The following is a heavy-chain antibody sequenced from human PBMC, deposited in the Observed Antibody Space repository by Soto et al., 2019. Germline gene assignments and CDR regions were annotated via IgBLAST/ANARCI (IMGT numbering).Heavy chain of an antibody. V-gene: IGHV3-30*18. CDR2: ISYDGSNK. CDR3: DNDLRYSSGWYLDY. CDR1: GFTFSSYG. J-gene: IGHJ4*02. D-gene: IGHD6-13*01. Sequence: GGSLRLSCAASGFTFSSYGMHWVRQAPGKGLEWVAVISYDGSNKYYADSVKGRFTISRDNSKNTLYLQMNSLRAEDMAVYYCDNDLRYSSGWYLDYWGQGTLVTVSS.